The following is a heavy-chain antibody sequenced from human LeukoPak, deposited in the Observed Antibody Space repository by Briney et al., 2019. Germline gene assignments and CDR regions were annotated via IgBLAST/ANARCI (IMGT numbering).Heavy chain of an antibody. J-gene: IGHJ4*02. CDR1: GYSISSGYY. CDR3: VWTYYYGSGTYYGEFDF. CDR2: IYYSGST. V-gene: IGHV4-38-2*02. D-gene: IGHD3-10*01. Sequence: SETLSLTCTVSGYSISSGYYWGWIRQPPGKGLEGIGTIYYSGSTYYNPSLKSRVTISVATSKNQFSLKLSSVTAADTAVYYCVWTYYYGSGTYYGEFDFWGQGTLVTVSS.